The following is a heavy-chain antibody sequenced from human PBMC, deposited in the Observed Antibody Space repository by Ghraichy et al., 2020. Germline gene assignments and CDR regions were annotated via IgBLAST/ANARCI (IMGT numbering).Heavy chain of an antibody. J-gene: IGHJ4*02. D-gene: IGHD1-1*01. CDR1: GFTFSSYS. Sequence: GESLNISCTASGFTFSSYSMNWVRQTPGKGLEWVSSIRATNSDTYYADSVKGRFTISRDNAKNSLYLQMNSLRDEDTALYYCTRDHIWSSDYWGQGALVTVSS. CDR3: TRDHIWSSDY. V-gene: IGHV3-48*02. CDR2: IRATNSDT.